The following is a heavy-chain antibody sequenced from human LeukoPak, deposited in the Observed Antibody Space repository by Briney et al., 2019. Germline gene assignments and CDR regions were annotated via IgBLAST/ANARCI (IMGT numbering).Heavy chain of an antibody. CDR1: GGSISSGTYY. Sequence: SQTLSLTCTVSGGSISSGTYYLSWIRQSAGKGLEWIGLVHPSGGTNYNPSLKSRLTISIDASKNQFSLNLSSVTAADTAVYYCATGGAPDCSVGTCYSLDSWGQGTLVTVSS. CDR3: ATGGAPDCSVGTCYSLDS. CDR2: VHPSGGT. J-gene: IGHJ4*02. D-gene: IGHD2-15*01. V-gene: IGHV4-61*02.